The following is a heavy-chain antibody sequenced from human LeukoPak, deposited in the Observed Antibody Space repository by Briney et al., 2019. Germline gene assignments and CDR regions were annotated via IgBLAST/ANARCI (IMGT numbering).Heavy chain of an antibody. CDR3: AQSLGSSNWIGNWFDP. V-gene: IGHV4-39*01. CDR2: IYYSGST. J-gene: IGHJ5*02. D-gene: IGHD6-13*01. Sequence: SETLSLTCTVSGGSISSGSYYWGWIRQPPGEGLEWIGSIYYSGSTYYNPSLKSRVTISVDTSKNRFSLNLSSVTAADTAVYYCAQSLGSSNWIGNWFDPWGQGTLVTVSS. CDR1: GGSISSGSYY.